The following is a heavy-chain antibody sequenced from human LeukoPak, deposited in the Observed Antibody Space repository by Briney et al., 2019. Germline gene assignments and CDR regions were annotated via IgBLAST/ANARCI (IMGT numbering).Heavy chain of an antibody. Sequence: SETPSLTCTVSGGSISSYYWSWIRQPPGKGLEWIGYIYYSGSTNYNPSLKSRVTISVDTSKNQFSLKLSSVTAADTAVYYCARRLAVAGTVYFDYWGQGTLVTVSS. D-gene: IGHD6-19*01. CDR2: IYYSGST. CDR3: ARRLAVAGTVYFDY. J-gene: IGHJ4*02. CDR1: GGSISSYY. V-gene: IGHV4-59*08.